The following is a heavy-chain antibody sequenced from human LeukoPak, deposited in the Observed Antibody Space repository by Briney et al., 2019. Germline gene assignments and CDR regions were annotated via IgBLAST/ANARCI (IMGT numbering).Heavy chain of an antibody. CDR3: ARETALDSSGYSFDY. CDR2: ISAYNGNT. J-gene: IGHJ4*02. CDR1: GYTFTSYG. Sequence: GASVKVSCTASGYTFTSYGISWVRQAPGQALEWMGWISAYNGNTNYAQKLQCRVTMITETSQSTVYMEVRGLRYDDTAVYYCARETALDSSGYSFDYWGQGTLVTVS. D-gene: IGHD3-22*01. V-gene: IGHV1-18*01.